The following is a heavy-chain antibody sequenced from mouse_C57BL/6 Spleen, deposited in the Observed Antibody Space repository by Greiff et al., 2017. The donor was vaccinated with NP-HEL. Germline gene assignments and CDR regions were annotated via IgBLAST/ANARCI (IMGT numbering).Heavy chain of an antibody. CDR1: GYAFTNYL. V-gene: IGHV1-54*01. CDR2: INPGSGGT. Sequence: QVQLQQSGAELVRPGTSVKVSCKASGYAFTNYLIEWVKQRPGQGLEWIGVINPGSGGTNYNEKFKGKETLTADKSSSTAYMQLSSLTSEDSAVYFCARGIYYDYGGYFDVWGTGTTVTVSS. D-gene: IGHD2-4*01. CDR3: ARGIYYDYGGYFDV. J-gene: IGHJ1*03.